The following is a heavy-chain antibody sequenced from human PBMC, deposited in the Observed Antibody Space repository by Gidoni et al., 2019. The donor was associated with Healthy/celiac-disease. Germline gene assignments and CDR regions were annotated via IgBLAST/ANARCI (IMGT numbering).Heavy chain of an antibody. CDR1: GFTFADYA. V-gene: IGHV3-43D*03. D-gene: IGHD3-22*01. J-gene: IGHJ4*02. CDR3: AKAEHYYDSSGYTPPMPDY. CDR2: ISWDGGST. Sequence: EVQLVASGGVVVQPGGSLRLSCAAPGFTFADYAMPWVRQAPGKGLEWVSLISWDGGSTYYADSVKGRFTISRDNSKNSLYLQMNSLRAEDTALYYCAKAEHYYDSSGYTPPMPDYWGQGTLVTVSS.